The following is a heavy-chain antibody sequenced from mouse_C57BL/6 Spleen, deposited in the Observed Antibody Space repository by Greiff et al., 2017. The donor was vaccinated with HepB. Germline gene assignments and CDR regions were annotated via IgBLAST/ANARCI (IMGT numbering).Heavy chain of an antibody. J-gene: IGHJ4*01. CDR3: ARDTMITTTPYYYAMDY. CDR1: GFTFSSYA. Sequence: EVKLMESGGGLLKPVGSLKLSCAASGFTFSSYAMSWVRQTPEKRLEWVATIIDGGSNTYYPDNVKGRFTISRDKAKNNLYLQMSHLKSEDTAMYYCARDTMITTTPYYYAMDYWGQGTTVTVSS. D-gene: IGHD2-4*01. V-gene: IGHV5-4*01. CDR2: IIDGGSNT.